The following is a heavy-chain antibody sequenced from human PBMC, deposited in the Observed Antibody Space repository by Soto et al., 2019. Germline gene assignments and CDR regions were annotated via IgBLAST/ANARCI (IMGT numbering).Heavy chain of an antibody. J-gene: IGHJ4*02. V-gene: IGHV1-24*01. D-gene: IGHD1-26*01. Sequence: GASVKVSCEVSGYTHTELSMHWVRQAPGKGLEWMGGFDPGDGETIYAQKFQGRVTMTEDTSTDTAYMELSSLRSEDTAVYYCATGGSYLVYPYFDYWGQGTLVTVSS. CDR3: ATGGSYLVYPYFDY. CDR1: GYTHTELS. CDR2: FDPGDGET.